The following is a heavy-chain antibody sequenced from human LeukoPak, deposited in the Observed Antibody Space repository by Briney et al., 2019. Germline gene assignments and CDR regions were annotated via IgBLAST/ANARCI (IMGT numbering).Heavy chain of an antibody. CDR2: TYYRSKWYN. CDR1: GDSVSSNSAA. CDR3: ARLVGASWFDS. V-gene: IGHV6-1*01. J-gene: IGHJ5*01. D-gene: IGHD1-26*01. Sequence: SQTLSLTCAISGDSVSSNSAAWTWLRQSPSRGLEWLGRTYYRSKWYNDYAVSMKSRITINPDTSKNQFSLQLNSVTPEDTAVYYCARLVGASWFDSWGQGTLVTVSS.